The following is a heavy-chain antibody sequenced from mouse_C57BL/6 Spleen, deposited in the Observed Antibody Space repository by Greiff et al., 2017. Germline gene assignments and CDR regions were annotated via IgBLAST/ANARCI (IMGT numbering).Heavy chain of an antibody. CDR3: ARGGITTEACFAY. J-gene: IGHJ3*01. V-gene: IGHV1-53*01. CDR2: INPSNGGT. D-gene: IGHD2-4*01. CDR1: GYTFTSYW. Sequence: VKLQQSGTELVKPGASVKLSCKASGYTFTSYWMNWVKQRPGQGLEWIGNINPSNGGTNYTEKFKSKATLTVDKSSSTAYMQLSSLTSEDSAVYYCARGGITTEACFAYWGQGTLVTVSA.